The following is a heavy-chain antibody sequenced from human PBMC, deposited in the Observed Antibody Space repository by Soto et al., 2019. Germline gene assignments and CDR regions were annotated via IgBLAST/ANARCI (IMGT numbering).Heavy chain of an antibody. CDR3: ARDWGYSSSFGFGNWFDP. V-gene: IGHV4-30-4*01. Sequence: QVQLQESGPGLVKPSQTLSLTCTFSGGSISSGDYYWSWIRQPPGKGLEWIGYIYYSGSTYYNPSLKSRVTISVDTSKNQFSLKLSSVTAADTAVYYCARDWGYSSSFGFGNWFDPWRQGTLVTVSS. D-gene: IGHD6-6*01. CDR1: GGSISSGDYY. J-gene: IGHJ5*02. CDR2: IYYSGST.